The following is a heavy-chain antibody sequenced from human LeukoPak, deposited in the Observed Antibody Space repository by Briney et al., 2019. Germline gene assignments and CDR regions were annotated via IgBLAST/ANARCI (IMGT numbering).Heavy chain of an antibody. CDR2: IYYSGST. V-gene: IGHV4-59*08. J-gene: IGHJ2*01. CDR3: ARLVPSGPHWYFDL. Sequence: PSETLSLTCTVSGGSISSYYWSWIRQPPGKGLEWIGYIYYSGSTNYNPSLKSRVTISVDTSKNQFSLKLSSVTAADTAVYYCARLVPSGPHWYFDLWAVAPWSLSPQ. D-gene: IGHD3-3*01. CDR1: GGSISSYY.